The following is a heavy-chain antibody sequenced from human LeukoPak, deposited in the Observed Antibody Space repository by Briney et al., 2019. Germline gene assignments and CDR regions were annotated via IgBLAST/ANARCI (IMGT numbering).Heavy chain of an antibody. Sequence: GGSLRLSCAASGFIVSSNYMSWVRQAPEKGLEWVSLINSGGSTDYAESVKGRFTISRDNSKNTLYLQMHSMRAEDTAVYYCARDSSYYGMDVWGQGTTVTVSS. CDR2: INSGGST. J-gene: IGHJ6*02. V-gene: IGHV3-53*01. CDR1: GFIVSSNY. CDR3: ARDSSYYGMDV.